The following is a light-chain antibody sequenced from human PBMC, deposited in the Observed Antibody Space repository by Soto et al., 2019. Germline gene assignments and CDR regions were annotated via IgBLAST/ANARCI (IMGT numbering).Light chain of an antibody. CDR1: QTINNN. Sequence: VMTQAPATLSVSPGERVTLSCRASQTINNNVAWYQLKDGQVPRLLIYGASTRATDIPARFSGSGSGTESTHTISSLQSEDFAEYHCQQYNNWPRTFGQGTNVDIK. J-gene: IGKJ1*01. V-gene: IGKV3-15*01. CDR3: QQYNNWPRT. CDR2: GAS.